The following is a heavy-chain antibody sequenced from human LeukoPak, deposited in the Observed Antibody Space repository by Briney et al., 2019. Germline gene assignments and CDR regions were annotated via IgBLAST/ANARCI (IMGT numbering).Heavy chain of an antibody. J-gene: IGHJ4*02. CDR3: ARSPPRGAASNY. CDR1: GYTFTSYG. Sequence: ASVKVSCKASGYTFTSYGISWVRQAPGQGREWMGWMNPNSGNTGYAQKFRGRVTMTRNTSISTAYMELSSLRSEDTAVYYCARSPPRGAASNYWGQGTLVTVSS. V-gene: IGHV1-8*02. D-gene: IGHD1-26*01. CDR2: MNPNSGNT.